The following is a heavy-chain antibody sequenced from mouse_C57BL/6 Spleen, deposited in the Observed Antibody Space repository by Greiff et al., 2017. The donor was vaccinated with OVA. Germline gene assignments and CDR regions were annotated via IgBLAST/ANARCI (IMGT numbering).Heavy chain of an antibody. J-gene: IGHJ2*01. D-gene: IGHD2-4*01. CDR1: GYTFTDYY. Sequence: EVQLQQSGPELVKPGASVKISCKASGYTFTDYYMNWVKQSHGKSLEWIGDINPNNGGTSYNQKFKGKATLTVDKSSSTAYMELRSLTSEDSAVYYCARGEEYDYDERDYFDYWGQGTTLTVSS. CDR2: INPNNGGT. CDR3: ARGEEYDYDERDYFDY. V-gene: IGHV1-26*01.